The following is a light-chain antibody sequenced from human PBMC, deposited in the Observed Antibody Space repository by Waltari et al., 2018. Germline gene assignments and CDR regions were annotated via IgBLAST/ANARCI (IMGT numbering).Light chain of an antibody. CDR1: QSLSRN. CDR3: QEYYGTPPDT. V-gene: IGKV3-15*01. Sequence: EILMTQSPGTLSVSPGETATLSCRASQSLSRNLAWYQLKPGQAPRLLIYAASTRATGIPARFSGSGSGTEFTLTISSLQSEDFAVYYCQEYYGTPPDTFGQGTKLEIK. CDR2: AAS. J-gene: IGKJ2*01.